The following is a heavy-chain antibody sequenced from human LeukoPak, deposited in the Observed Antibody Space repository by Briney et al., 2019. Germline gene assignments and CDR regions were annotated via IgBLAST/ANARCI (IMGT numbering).Heavy chain of an antibody. J-gene: IGHJ4*02. V-gene: IGHV3-74*01. Sequence: GSLRLSCAAPGFTFSRYWMHWVRQAPGKGPVWVSRINSDGSSTTYADSVKGRFTISRDNAKNTLYLQMNSLRAEDTAVYFCARDREATVTTYDYWGQGTLVTVSS. CDR3: ARDREATVTTYDY. CDR1: GFTFSRYW. D-gene: IGHD4-17*01. CDR2: INSDGSST.